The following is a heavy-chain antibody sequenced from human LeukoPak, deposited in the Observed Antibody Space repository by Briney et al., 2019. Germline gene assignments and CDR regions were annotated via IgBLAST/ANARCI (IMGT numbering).Heavy chain of an antibody. CDR2: IYSGGNT. Sequence: GGSLRLSCAASGFTVSGNYMIWVRQTPGKRLEWVSLIYSGGNTYYTDSVKGRFTISRDNSENTLYLQMDSLRTEDTAVYYCARVADYYVSGHFDYWGQGTLVTVSS. D-gene: IGHD3-10*01. J-gene: IGHJ4*02. CDR1: GFTVSGNY. V-gene: IGHV3-53*01. CDR3: ARVADYYVSGHFDY.